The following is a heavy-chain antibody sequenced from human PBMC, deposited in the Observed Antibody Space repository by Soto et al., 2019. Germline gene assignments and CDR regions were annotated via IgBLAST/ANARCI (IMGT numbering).Heavy chain of an antibody. CDR2: ISWNSGKI. CDR1: GFKFGDYA. Sequence: EVQLVESGGGLVQPGRSLRLSCAASGFKFGDYAMHWVRQPPGKGLEWVAGISWNSGKIAYGDSVKGRFTISRDNAKSSLYLQMNSLRPEDTALYYCVKDRDVVHHTGYGMDVWGQGTTVTVSS. D-gene: IGHD1-1*01. CDR3: VKDRDVVHHTGYGMDV. V-gene: IGHV3-9*01. J-gene: IGHJ6*02.